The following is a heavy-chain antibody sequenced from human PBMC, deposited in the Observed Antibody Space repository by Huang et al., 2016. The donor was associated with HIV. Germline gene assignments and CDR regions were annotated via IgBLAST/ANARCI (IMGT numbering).Heavy chain of an antibody. CDR1: GGSISSSSYY. V-gene: IGHV4-39*01. J-gene: IGHJ4*02. CDR2: ICYSAST. CDR3: ARHERWAMVRGVPQWGFDY. D-gene: IGHD3-10*01. Sequence: QLQLQESGPGLVKPSETLSLTCTVSGGSISSSSYYWGWIRQPPGKGLEWIGPICYSASTYYNPSLKGRVTISVDTSKNQFSLKLSSVTAADTAVYYCARHERWAMVRGVPQWGFDYWGQGTLVTVSS.